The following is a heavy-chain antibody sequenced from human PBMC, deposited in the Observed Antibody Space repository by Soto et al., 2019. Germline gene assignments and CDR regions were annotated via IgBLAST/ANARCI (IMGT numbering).Heavy chain of an antibody. D-gene: IGHD3-3*01. CDR3: ARGGVSTRTFDY. Sequence: GESVKVSCNFSGYNFAVYWIAWVRQMPGKGLELMGIIYPSDSDTRYRPSFQGQVTISADKSISSAYLQWSSLRASDTAMYYCARGGVSTRTFDYWGQGTQVTVSS. CDR1: GYNFAVYW. CDR2: IYPSDSDT. J-gene: IGHJ4*02. V-gene: IGHV5-51*01.